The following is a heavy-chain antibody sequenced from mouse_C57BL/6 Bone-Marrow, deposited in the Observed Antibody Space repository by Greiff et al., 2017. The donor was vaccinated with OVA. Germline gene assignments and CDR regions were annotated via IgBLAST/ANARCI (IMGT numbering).Heavy chain of an antibody. V-gene: IGHV5-16*01. CDR3: ARYSNYPYYFDY. J-gene: IGHJ2*01. CDR1: GFTFSDYY. CDR2: INYDGSST. Sequence: EVQLVESEGGLVQPGSSMKLSCTASGFTFSDYYMAWVRQVPEKGLEWVANINYDGSSTYYLDSLKSRFIISRDNAKNILYLQMSSLKSEDTATYYCARYSNYPYYFDYWGQGTTLTVSS. D-gene: IGHD2-5*01.